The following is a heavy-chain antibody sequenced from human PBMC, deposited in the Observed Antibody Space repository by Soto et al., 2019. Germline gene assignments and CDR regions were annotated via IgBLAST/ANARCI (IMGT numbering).Heavy chain of an antibody. CDR3: ARPPGIAALGIWFDP. CDR1: GYTFTKYW. Sequence: PGESLKISCKASGYTFTKYWITWVRQVPGKGLEYVGKIDPSDSYTTYSPSFQGHVTISVDKSISTAYLQWSSLKASDTAMYYCARPPGIAALGIWFDPWGQGTLVTVSS. D-gene: IGHD6-13*01. J-gene: IGHJ5*02. CDR2: IDPSDSYT. V-gene: IGHV5-10-1*01.